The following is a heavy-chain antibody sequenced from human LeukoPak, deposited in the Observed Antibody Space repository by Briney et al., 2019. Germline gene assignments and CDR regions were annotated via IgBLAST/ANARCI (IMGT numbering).Heavy chain of an antibody. CDR3: ARSSVPYYYYNYSMDV. CDR2: IYYSGTT. D-gene: IGHD3-22*01. V-gene: IGHV4-59*01. J-gene: IGHJ6*03. Sequence: SETLSLTCTVSGGSISSYYWSWIRQSPGTGLEWIGFIYYSGTTNYNPSLKSRVTISVDMSKNHFSLKLSSVTAADTAVYYCARSSVPYYYYNYSMDVWGNGTTVTVSS. CDR1: GGSISSYY.